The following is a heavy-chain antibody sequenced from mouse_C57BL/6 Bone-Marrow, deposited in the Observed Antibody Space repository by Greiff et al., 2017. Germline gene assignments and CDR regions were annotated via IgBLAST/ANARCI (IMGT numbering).Heavy chain of an antibody. CDR3: ARYYYGSSGVFDY. Sequence: QVQLKQPGAELVKPGASVKMSCKASGYTFTSYWITWVKQRPGQGLEWIGDIYPGSGSTNYNEKFKSKATLTVDTSSSTAYMQLSSLTSEDSAVYYCARYYYGSSGVFDYWGQGTTLTVSS. D-gene: IGHD1-1*01. CDR1: GYTFTSYW. J-gene: IGHJ2*01. V-gene: IGHV1-55*01. CDR2: IYPGSGST.